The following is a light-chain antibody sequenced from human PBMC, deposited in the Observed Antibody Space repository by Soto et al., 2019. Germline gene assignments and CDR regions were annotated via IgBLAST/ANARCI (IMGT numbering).Light chain of an antibody. CDR3: QQYGSSPLNT. CDR1: QSVSSY. J-gene: IGKJ5*01. V-gene: IGKV3-20*01. CDR2: DAS. Sequence: EIVLTQSPGTLSLSPGERATLSCRASQSVSSYLAWYQQKPGQAPRLLIYDASNRATGIPARFSGSGSGTEFTLTISSLQSEDFAVYYCQQYGSSPLNTFGQGTRLEI.